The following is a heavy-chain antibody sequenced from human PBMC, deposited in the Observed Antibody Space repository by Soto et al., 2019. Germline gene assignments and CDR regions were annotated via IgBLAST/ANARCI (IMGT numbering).Heavy chain of an antibody. Sequence: GGSLRLSCAASGFNISDYDMNWVRQAPGKGLEWLSYISGSRNTIYYADSVKGRFTISRDSAKNSLYLQVNSLRDEDTAVYYCARELFGGAFDIWGQGTMVTVSS. CDR2: ISGSRNTI. CDR3: ARELFGGAFDI. V-gene: IGHV3-48*02. J-gene: IGHJ3*02. D-gene: IGHD3-10*02. CDR1: GFNISDYD.